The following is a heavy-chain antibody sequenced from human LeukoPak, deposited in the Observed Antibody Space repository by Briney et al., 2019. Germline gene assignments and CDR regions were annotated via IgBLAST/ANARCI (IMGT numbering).Heavy chain of an antibody. Sequence: GGSLRLSCAASGFTFSSYSMTWVRQAPGKGLEWVSSISSSSSYIYYADSVKGRFTISRDNAKNSLYLQMNSLRAEDTAVYYCARDTIFGVVISYFDYWGQGTLVTFSS. V-gene: IGHV3-21*01. CDR3: ARDTIFGVVISYFDY. D-gene: IGHD3-3*01. CDR1: GFTFSSYS. CDR2: ISSSSSYI. J-gene: IGHJ4*02.